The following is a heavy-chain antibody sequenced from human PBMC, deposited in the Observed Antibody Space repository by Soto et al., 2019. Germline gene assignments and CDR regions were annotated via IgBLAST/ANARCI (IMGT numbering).Heavy chain of an antibody. CDR3: ARDDKGAAAIGPPAFDI. D-gene: IGHD6-13*01. J-gene: IGHJ3*02. CDR2: IWNDGSSK. CDR1: GFTFSIYG. Sequence: GWSLRLSCAASGFTFSIYGMHWVRQAPGKGLEWVAFIWNDGSSKYYADSVKGRFTISRDNSKNTLYMQMNSLRDEDTAVYYCARDDKGAAAIGPPAFDIWGQGTMVTVS. V-gene: IGHV3-33*01.